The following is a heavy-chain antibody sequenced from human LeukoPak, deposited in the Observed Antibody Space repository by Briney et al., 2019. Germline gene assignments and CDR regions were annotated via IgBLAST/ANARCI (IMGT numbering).Heavy chain of an antibody. CDR2: IRYDGSNK. V-gene: IGHV3-30*02. Sequence: AGGSLRLSCAASGFTFSSYGMHWVRQAPGKGLEWVAFIRYDGSNKYYADSVKGRFTISRDNSKNTLYLQMNSLRAEDTAVYYCAKDLWMATIRAPDYWGRGTLVTLS. CDR3: AKDLWMATIRAPDY. CDR1: GFTFSSYG. D-gene: IGHD5-24*01. J-gene: IGHJ4*02.